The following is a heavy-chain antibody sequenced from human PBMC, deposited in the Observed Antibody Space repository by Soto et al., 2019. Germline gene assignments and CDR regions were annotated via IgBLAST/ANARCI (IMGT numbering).Heavy chain of an antibody. V-gene: IGHV1-24*01. CDR1: GYTLTELS. CDR3: ATHYAPPGAFDI. CDR2: FDPEDGET. Sequence: ASVKVSCKVSGYTLTELSMHWVRQAPGKGLEWMGGFDPEDGETIYAQKFQGRVTMTEDTSTDTAYMELSSLRSEETAVYYCATHYAPPGAFDIWGQGTMVTVSS. J-gene: IGHJ3*02. D-gene: IGHD2-2*01.